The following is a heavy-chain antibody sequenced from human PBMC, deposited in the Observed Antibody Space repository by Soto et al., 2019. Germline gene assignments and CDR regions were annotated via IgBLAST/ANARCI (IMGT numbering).Heavy chain of an antibody. D-gene: IGHD3-22*01. CDR2: IKQDGSEK. J-gene: IGHJ4*02. CDR1: GFTFSNYW. CDR3: ARVSLGYYDSSGYNFDY. V-gene: IGHV3-7*03. Sequence: LRLSCAASGFTFSNYWMSWVRQAPGKGLEWVANIKQDGSEKYYVDSVKGRFTISRDNAKNSLYLQMNSLRAEDTAVYYCARVSLGYYDSSGYNFDYWGQGTLVTVSS.